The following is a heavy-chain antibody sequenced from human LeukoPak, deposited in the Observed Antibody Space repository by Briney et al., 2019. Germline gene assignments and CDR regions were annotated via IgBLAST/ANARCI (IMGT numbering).Heavy chain of an antibody. CDR3: ARALSWDRLGLLTVVY. CDR2: INPNSGGT. Sequence: ASGKVSCKASGYTFAGYYMHWVRQAPGQGLEWMGWINPNSGGTNYAQKFQGRVTMTRDTSISTAYMELSRLRSDDTAVYYCARALSWDRLGLLTVVYWGQGTLVTVSS. J-gene: IGHJ4*02. V-gene: IGHV1-2*02. CDR1: GYTFAGYY. D-gene: IGHD1-26*01.